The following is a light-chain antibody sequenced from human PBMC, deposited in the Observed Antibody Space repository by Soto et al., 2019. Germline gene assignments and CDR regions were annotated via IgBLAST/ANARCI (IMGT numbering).Light chain of an antibody. CDR2: GAS. CDR1: QSVRNN. Sequence: EIVLTLAPACLCVSPPEGSTHCVRASQSVRNNLAWYQQKPGQAPRLLIYGASNRATGIPDRFSGSGSGTDFTLTISRLEPEDFAVYYCQQYGSSGTFGQGTKVDNK. J-gene: IGKJ1*01. CDR3: QQYGSSGT. V-gene: IGKV3-20*01.